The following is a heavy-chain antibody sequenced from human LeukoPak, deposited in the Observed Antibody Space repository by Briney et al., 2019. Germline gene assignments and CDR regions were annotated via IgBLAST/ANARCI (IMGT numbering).Heavy chain of an antibody. D-gene: IGHD6-19*01. CDR1: GGSIGHYY. V-gene: IGHV4-4*07. CDR2: IYTSGST. CDR3: AREDSTGWYGVDY. J-gene: IGHJ4*02. Sequence: NPSETLSLTCTVSGGSIGHYYWTWIRQPAGKGLEWIGRIYTSGSTRCNPSLKSRVTMSVDTSQNQFSLELSSVTAADTAMYYCAREDSTGWYGVDYWSQGTLVTVSS.